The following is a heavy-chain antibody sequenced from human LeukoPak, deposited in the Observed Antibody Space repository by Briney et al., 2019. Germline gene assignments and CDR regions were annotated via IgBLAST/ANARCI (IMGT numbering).Heavy chain of an antibody. CDR3: ARVRGYSYGVHNWFDP. CDR1: GYTFTSYG. Sequence: GASVKVSCKASGYTFTSYGISWVRQAPGQGLEWMGWTSAYNGNTNYAQKLQGRVTMTTDTSTSTAYMELRSLRSDDTAVYYCARVRGYSYGVHNWFDPWGQGTLATVSS. J-gene: IGHJ5*02. D-gene: IGHD5-18*01. CDR2: TSAYNGNT. V-gene: IGHV1-18*01.